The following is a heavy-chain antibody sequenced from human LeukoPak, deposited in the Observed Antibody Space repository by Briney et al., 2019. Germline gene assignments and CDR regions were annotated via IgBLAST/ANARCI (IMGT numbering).Heavy chain of an antibody. CDR1: GYTFTSYG. CDR3: ARRIAYCSGGSCYSAPYYYYYMDV. J-gene: IGHJ6*03. D-gene: IGHD2-15*01. Sequence: GASVKVSCEASGYTFTSYGISWVRQAPGQGLEWMGWISVYTGNTNYAQKLQGRVTMTTDTSTSTAYMELRSLRSDDTAVYYCARRIAYCSGGSCYSAPYYYYYMDVWGKGTTVTVSS. CDR2: ISVYTGNT. V-gene: IGHV1-18*01.